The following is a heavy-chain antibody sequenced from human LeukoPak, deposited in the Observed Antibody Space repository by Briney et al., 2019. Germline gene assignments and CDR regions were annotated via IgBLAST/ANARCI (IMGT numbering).Heavy chain of an antibody. CDR1: GFTFDDYA. CDR2: ISWNSGSI. D-gene: IGHD3-10*01. J-gene: IGHJ4*02. Sequence: PGGSLRLSCAASGFTFDDYAMHWVRQAPGKGLEWVSGISWNSGSIGYADSVKGRFTISRDNAKSSLYLQMNSLRAEDTALYYCAKDMTAGSGSYYWSPDYWGQGTLVTVSS. V-gene: IGHV3-9*01. CDR3: AKDMTAGSGSYYWSPDY.